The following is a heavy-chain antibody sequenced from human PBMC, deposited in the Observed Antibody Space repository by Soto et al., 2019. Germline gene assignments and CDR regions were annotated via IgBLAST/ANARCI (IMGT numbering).Heavy chain of an antibody. Sequence: QVQLVQSGAEVKKPGASVKVSCKASGYTFSSFGISWVRQAPGQGLEWMGWISTYNGNTNYAQKLHGRVTMTTDTSTSTAYMELRSLRSDDTAVYYWARLWGYGDYGEMGYWGQGTLVTVSS. J-gene: IGHJ4*02. CDR3: ARLWGYGDYGEMGY. D-gene: IGHD4-17*01. V-gene: IGHV1-18*01. CDR1: GYTFSSFG. CDR2: ISTYNGNT.